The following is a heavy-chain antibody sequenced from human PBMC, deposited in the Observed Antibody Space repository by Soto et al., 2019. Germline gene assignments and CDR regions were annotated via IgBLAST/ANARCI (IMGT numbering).Heavy chain of an antibody. J-gene: IGHJ6*03. V-gene: IGHV3-23*01. CDR1: GFTFSSYA. D-gene: IGHD1-1*01. CDR2: SRASGGST. Sequence: EVQLLESGGGLVQPGGSLRLSCAASGFTFSSYAMSWVRQAPGKGVEGVSASRASGGSTYYADSVQGRSTISRDNSKNTLYLQMNSLRAEDTAVYYRAKVPDGGTYYMDVWGNATTVTVS. CDR3: AKVPDGGTYYMDV.